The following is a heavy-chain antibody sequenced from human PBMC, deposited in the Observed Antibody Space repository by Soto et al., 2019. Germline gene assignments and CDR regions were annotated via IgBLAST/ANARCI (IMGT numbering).Heavy chain of an antibody. CDR2: INPSNDNT. CDR3: AREGASGGSGKDA. D-gene: IGHD3-10*01. CDR1: GYVFTSYG. V-gene: IGHV1-18*04. Sequence: QVQVVQSGPEVKKPGASVKVSCQTFGYVFTSYGISWVRQAPGQGLEWMGWINPSNDNTEYAQKFQGRVTLTTDRSTTTAYMELRSLKFDDTAVYYCAREGASGGSGKDAWGQGIKVTVSS. J-gene: IGHJ6*02.